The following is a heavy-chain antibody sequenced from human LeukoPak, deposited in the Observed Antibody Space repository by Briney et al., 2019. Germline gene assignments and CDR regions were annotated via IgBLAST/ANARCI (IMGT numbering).Heavy chain of an antibody. CDR2: ISGSGGST. CDR1: GFTFSSYA. J-gene: IGHJ6*02. Sequence: PGGSLRLSCAASGFTFSSYAMSEVRQAPGKGLEGCGSISGSGGSTYYADSVKGRFTISKDNSNDTPDLQINSLRADDRAVYYCAKDLNSSGYYYSGMDVWGPGNTVTVSS. D-gene: IGHD5-18*01. CDR3: AKDLNSSGYYYSGMDV. V-gene: IGHV3-23*01.